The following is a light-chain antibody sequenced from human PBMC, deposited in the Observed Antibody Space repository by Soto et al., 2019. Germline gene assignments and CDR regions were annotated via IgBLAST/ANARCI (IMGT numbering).Light chain of an antibody. V-gene: IGKV3-11*01. Sequence: EIVLTQSPATLSLSPGERATLSCRASQSVSSYLAWYQQKPGQAPRLLIYDASNRATGIPARFSGSGSGTDFTLNISSLETEDFAVYYCQQRSNWPPRYTFGQGTKLEIK. CDR3: QQRSNWPPRYT. CDR1: QSVSSY. CDR2: DAS. J-gene: IGKJ2*01.